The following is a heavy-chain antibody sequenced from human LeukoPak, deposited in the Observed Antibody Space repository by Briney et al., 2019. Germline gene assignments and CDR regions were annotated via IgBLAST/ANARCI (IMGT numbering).Heavy chain of an antibody. D-gene: IGHD2-2*01. Sequence: SETLSLTCTVSGGSLSTYYWSWIRQPPGKGLEWIGYNYYSGTTKSNPSLKSRVTISVDTSKNQFSLKLSSVTAADTAVYYCARESAGPAAMEGGWFDPWGQGTLVTVSS. CDR3: ARESAGPAAMEGGWFDP. V-gene: IGHV4-59*01. CDR2: NYYSGTT. J-gene: IGHJ5*02. CDR1: GGSLSTYY.